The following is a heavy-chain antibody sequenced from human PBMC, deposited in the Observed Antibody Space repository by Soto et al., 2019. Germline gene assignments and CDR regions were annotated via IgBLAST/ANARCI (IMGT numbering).Heavy chain of an antibody. CDR1: GGSISSGGYY. J-gene: IGHJ4*02. D-gene: IGHD4-17*01. Sequence: SETLSLTCTVSGGSISSGGYYWNWIRQPPGKGLEWIGFIYYSGTTKYNPSLKSRVTISVDTSKNHFSLKLSSVTAADTAVYYCARVGGYYGDYPNFDYWGQGTLVTVSS. CDR3: ARVGGYYGDYPNFDY. CDR2: IYYSGTT. V-gene: IGHV4-61*08.